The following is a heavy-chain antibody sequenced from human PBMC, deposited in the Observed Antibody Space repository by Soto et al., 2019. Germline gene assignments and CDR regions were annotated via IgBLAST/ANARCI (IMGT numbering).Heavy chain of an antibody. Sequence: QVQLQESGPGLVKPSGTLSLTCAVSGGSISSSNWWSWVRQPPGKGLEWIGEIYHSGSTNYNPSLKSRVTISVDKSKNQFSLKLSSVTAADTAVYYCARVLIGAYDSSGSRTYYYGMDVWGQGTTVTVSS. V-gene: IGHV4-4*02. D-gene: IGHD3-22*01. CDR3: ARVLIGAYDSSGSRTYYYGMDV. J-gene: IGHJ6*02. CDR1: GGSISSSNW. CDR2: IYHSGST.